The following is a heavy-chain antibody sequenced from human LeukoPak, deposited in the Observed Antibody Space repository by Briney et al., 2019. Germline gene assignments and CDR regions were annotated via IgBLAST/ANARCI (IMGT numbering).Heavy chain of an antibody. CDR3: AELGITMIGGV. CDR2: ISSSGSTI. V-gene: IGHV3-11*04. CDR1: GFTFNDYW. J-gene: IGHJ6*04. D-gene: IGHD3-10*02. Sequence: PGGSLRLSCAASGFTFNDYWMHWVRQAPGKGLEWVSYISSSGSTIYYADSVKGRFTISRDNAKNSLYLQMNSLRAEDTVVYYCAELGITMIGGVWGKGTTVTISS.